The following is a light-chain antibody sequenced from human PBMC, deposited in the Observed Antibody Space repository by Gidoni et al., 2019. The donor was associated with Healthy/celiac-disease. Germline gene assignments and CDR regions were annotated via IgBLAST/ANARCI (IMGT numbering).Light chain of an antibody. CDR1: QSVSSS. J-gene: IGKJ3*01. Sequence: EIVLTQSPATLSLSPGERATLSCRASQSVSSSLAWYQQKPGQAPRLLIYDASNRATGIPARFSGSGSGTDFTLTISSLEPEDFAVYYCQQRSNWPPPFTFGPGTKVDIK. V-gene: IGKV3-11*01. CDR2: DAS. CDR3: QQRSNWPPPFT.